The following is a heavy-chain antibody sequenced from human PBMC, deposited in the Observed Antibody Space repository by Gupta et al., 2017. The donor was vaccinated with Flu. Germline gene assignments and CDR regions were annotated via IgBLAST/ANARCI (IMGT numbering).Heavy chain of an antibody. D-gene: IGHD3-3*01. CDR2: INHSGST. CDR1: GGSFSGYY. V-gene: IGHV4-34*01. CDR3: ARGRDYDFFGSGR. J-gene: IGHJ4*02. Sequence: QVQLQQWGAGLLKPSETLSLTCAVYGGSFSGYYWSWIRQPPGKGLEWIGEINHSGSTNYNPSLKSRVTISVDTSKNQFSLKLSSVTAADTAVYYCARGRDYDFFGSGRGGQGTLVTVSS.